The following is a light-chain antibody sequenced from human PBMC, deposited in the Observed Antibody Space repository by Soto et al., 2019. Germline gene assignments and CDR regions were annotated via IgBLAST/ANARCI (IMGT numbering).Light chain of an antibody. CDR3: QQRSNSPPWIT. Sequence: EIVLTQSPATLSLSPGERATLSCRASQSVSSYLLWYQQKPGQTPRLLIYDASNRATGIPARFSGSGSETDFTLTISSLEPEDSAVYYCQQRSNSPPWITFGQGTRL. J-gene: IGKJ5*01. CDR1: QSVSSY. V-gene: IGKV3-11*01. CDR2: DAS.